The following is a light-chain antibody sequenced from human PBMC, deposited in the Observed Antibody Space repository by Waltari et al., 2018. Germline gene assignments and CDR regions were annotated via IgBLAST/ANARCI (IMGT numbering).Light chain of an antibody. V-gene: IGLV1-51*02. Sequence: QSVLTQPPSVSAAPGQKVTISCSGSTSNIGDNYVSWYQQFPGAAPKVLIYGDQKRTTGTPDRCSASKSGTSATLDITGLQTGDEADYFCGTWDNTLSPVFGGGTTVTVL. CDR1: TSNIGDNY. J-gene: IGLJ2*01. CDR3: GTWDNTLSPV. CDR2: GDQ.